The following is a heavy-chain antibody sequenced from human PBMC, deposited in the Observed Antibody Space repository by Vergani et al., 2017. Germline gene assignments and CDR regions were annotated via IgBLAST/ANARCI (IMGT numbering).Heavy chain of an antibody. V-gene: IGHV4-61*02. Sequence: QVQLQESGPGLVKPSQTLSLTCTVSGGSISSGSYYWSWIRQPAGKGLEWIGRIYTSGSTNYNPSLKSRVTISVDTSKNQFSLKLSSVTAADTAVYYCAREGDYYGSGSYYKYYYYYYMDVWGKGTTVTVSS. D-gene: IGHD3-10*01. CDR3: AREGDYYGSGSYYKYYYYYYMDV. CDR1: GGSISSGSYY. J-gene: IGHJ6*03. CDR2: IYTSGST.